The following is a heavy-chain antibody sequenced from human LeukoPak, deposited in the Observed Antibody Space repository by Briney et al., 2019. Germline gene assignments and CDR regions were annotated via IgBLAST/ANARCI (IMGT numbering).Heavy chain of an antibody. CDR3: ARATRLEGGNYSFDY. V-gene: IGHV1-69*04. CDR1: GGTFSSYA. CDR2: IIPILGIA. J-gene: IGHJ4*02. Sequence: SVKVSCKASGGTFSSYAVNWVRQAPGHGLEWMGRIIPILGIAKYSQNFQDRVTITADKSTSTAYTELSALKSDDTAVYYCARATRLEGGNYSFDYWGQGTLVTVSP. D-gene: IGHD3-10*01.